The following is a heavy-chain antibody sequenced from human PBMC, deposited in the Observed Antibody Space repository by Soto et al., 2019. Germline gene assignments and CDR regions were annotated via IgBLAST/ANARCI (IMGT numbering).Heavy chain of an antibody. Sequence: QVQLVESGGGVVQPGRSLRLSCAASGFTFSTYGMHWVRQAPGKGLEWVAVIWYDGNNKYYADSVKGRFTTSRDNSKNTLYLQMNSLRAEDTAVYYCARVATKYYDSTGYYLDYWGQGTLVTASS. D-gene: IGHD3-22*01. CDR2: IWYDGNNK. V-gene: IGHV3-33*01. CDR1: GFTFSTYG. CDR3: ARVATKYYDSTGYYLDY. J-gene: IGHJ4*02.